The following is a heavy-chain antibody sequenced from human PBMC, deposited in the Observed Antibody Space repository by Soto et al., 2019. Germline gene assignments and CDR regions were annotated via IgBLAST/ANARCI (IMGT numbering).Heavy chain of an antibody. CDR1: GGSISSSNW. J-gene: IGHJ3*02. D-gene: IGHD5-18*01. Sequence: SETLSLTCAVSGGSISSSNWWSWVRQPPGKGLEWIGEIYHSGSTNYNPSLKSRVTISEDKSKNQFSLKLSSVTAADTAVYYCARGDTTLDRTFDIWGQGTMVTVSS. CDR2: IYHSGST. CDR3: ARGDTTLDRTFDI. V-gene: IGHV4-4*02.